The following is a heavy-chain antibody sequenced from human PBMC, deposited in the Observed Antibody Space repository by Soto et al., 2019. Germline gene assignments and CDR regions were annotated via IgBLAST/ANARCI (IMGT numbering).Heavy chain of an antibody. CDR2: IDPSDSYT. D-gene: IGHD2-8*01. J-gene: IGHJ1*01. Sequence: PGESLKISCNGSGYSFTSYWISWVRQMPGKGLEWMGRIDPSDSYTNYSPSFQGHVTISADKSISTAYLQWSSLKASDTAMYYCAREVYPDWYFQHWGQGTLVTVSS. V-gene: IGHV5-10-1*01. CDR1: GYSFTSYW. CDR3: AREVYPDWYFQH.